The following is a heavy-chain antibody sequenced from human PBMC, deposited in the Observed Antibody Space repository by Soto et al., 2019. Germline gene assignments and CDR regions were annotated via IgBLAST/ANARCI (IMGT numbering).Heavy chain of an antibody. CDR1: GFTFSGSA. CDR2: IRSKANSYAT. CDR3: TRHHLQDTLYYYYCMEF. D-gene: IGHD2-15*01. V-gene: IGHV3-73*01. Sequence: EVQLVESGGGLVQPGGSLKLSCAASGFTFSGSAMHWVRQASGKGLEWVGRIRSKANSYATAYAASVKGRFTISRDDSKKTAYLQMNSLNTEDTAVYYCTRHHLQDTLYYYYCMEFWGKGTTVTVSS. J-gene: IGHJ6*03.